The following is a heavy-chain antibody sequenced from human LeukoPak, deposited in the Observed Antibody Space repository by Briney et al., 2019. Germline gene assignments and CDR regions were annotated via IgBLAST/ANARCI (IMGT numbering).Heavy chain of an antibody. V-gene: IGHV6-1*01. CDR1: GDSVSGKLVT. J-gene: IGHJ4*02. D-gene: IGHD6-13*01. CDR2: TYYRSKWSN. CDR3: ARATSGTFDY. Sequence: SQTLSLTCAISGDSVSGKLVTWNWIRQSPSRGLDWLGRTYYRSKWSNDYSESLKGRITINPDSSKNQFSLQLNSVSPEDTAVYYCARATSGTFDYWGQGTLVTVSP.